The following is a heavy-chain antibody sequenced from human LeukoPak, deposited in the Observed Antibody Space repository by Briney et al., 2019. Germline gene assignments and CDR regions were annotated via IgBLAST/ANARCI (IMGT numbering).Heavy chain of an antibody. D-gene: IGHD6-19*01. CDR1: GFTFSTFA. V-gene: IGHV3-30-3*01. J-gene: IGHJ4*02. CDR2: ISYDGNNK. Sequence: GGSLRLSCAASGFTFSTFAMHWVRQAPGKGLEWVAVISYDGNNKYYAGPVKGRFTISRDNSKNTLYLQMNSLRVEDTAVYYCARDHGSSGWYETVDYWGQGTLVTVSS. CDR3: ARDHGSSGWYETVDY.